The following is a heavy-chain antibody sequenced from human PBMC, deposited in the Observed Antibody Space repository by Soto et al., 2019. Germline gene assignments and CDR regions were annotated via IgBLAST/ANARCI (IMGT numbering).Heavy chain of an antibody. J-gene: IGHJ3*02. V-gene: IGHV3-30*18. D-gene: IGHD6-19*01. Sequence: PGGSLRLSCAASGFTFSSYGMHWVRQAPGKGLEWVAVISYDGSNKYYADSVKGRFTISRDNSKNTLYLQMNSLRAEDTAVYYCAKDLDSSGWVDAFDIWGQGPMVTVSS. CDR1: GFTFSSYG. CDR3: AKDLDSSGWVDAFDI. CDR2: ISYDGSNK.